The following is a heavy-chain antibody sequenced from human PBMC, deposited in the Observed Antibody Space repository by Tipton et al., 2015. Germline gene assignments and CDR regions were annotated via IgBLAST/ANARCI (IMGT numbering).Heavy chain of an antibody. V-gene: IGHV4-38-2*02. CDR1: GFTFTDYY. J-gene: IGHJ6*02. CDR2: LSYSGKT. Sequence: LRLSCAASGFTFTDYYMSWIRQSPGKGLEWIGSLSYSGKTDYNPPLRSRVTISVDTSKNQFSLRLSSVTAADTAVYFCARDLEHGMDVWGQGTTVTVS. CDR3: ARDLEHGMDV.